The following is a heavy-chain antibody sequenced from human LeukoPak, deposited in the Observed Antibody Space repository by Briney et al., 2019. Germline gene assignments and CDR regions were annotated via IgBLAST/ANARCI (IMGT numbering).Heavy chain of an antibody. Sequence: GGSLRLSCASSGFTFSHCWMSWVRQAPGKGLEWVGRIKSKTDGGTTDYAAPVKGRFTISRDDSKNTLYLQMNSLKAEDTAVYYCTTGDSNWYGPQNWFDPWGQGTLVTVSS. CDR2: IKSKTDGGTT. D-gene: IGHD6-13*01. CDR1: GFTFSHCW. V-gene: IGHV3-15*01. CDR3: TTGDSNWYGPQNWFDP. J-gene: IGHJ5*02.